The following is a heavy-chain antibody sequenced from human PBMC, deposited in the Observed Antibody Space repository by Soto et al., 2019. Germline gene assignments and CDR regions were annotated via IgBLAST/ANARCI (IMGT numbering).Heavy chain of an antibody. J-gene: IGHJ4*02. CDR2: VWFDGSTQ. V-gene: IGHV3-33*01. Sequence: QVQLVESGGGVVQPGRSLRLSCSASGFRFNSYGMHWVRQAPGKGMEWVAIVWFDGSTQVYADSVKGRFTISRDDSKNTVCLQMNSLRVEDTAVYYCTRANTSPFDVWGQGTLVTVSS. CDR1: GFRFNSYG. CDR3: TRANTSPFDV.